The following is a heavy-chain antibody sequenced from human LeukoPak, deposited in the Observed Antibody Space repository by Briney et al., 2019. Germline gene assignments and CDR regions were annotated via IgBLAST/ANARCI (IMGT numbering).Heavy chain of an antibody. CDR3: ARAVLGYSWVYDY. D-gene: IGHD5-18*01. CDR1: GFTFSNYG. Sequence: GRSLRLSCAASGFTFSNYGTHWVRQAPGKGLEWVAVIWRDGSSEYYAGSVKGRFTISRDNSKNTVYLQMNSLRDEDTAVYYCARAVLGYSWVYDYWGQGTLVTVSS. V-gene: IGHV3-33*01. J-gene: IGHJ4*02. CDR2: IWRDGSSE.